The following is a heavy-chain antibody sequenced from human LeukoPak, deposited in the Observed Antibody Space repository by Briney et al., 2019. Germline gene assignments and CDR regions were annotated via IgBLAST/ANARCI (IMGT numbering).Heavy chain of an antibody. V-gene: IGHV4-34*01. D-gene: IGHD3-3*01. CDR3: ARVSIRLRFLEWLPDNWFDP. CDR2: INHSGST. Sequence: PSETLSLTCAVYGRCFSGYYWSWIRQPPGKGLEWIGEINHSGSTNYNPSLKSRVTISVDTSKNQFSLKLSSVTAADTAVYYCARVSIRLRFLEWLPDNWFDPWGQGTLVTVSS. J-gene: IGHJ5*02. CDR1: GRCFSGYY.